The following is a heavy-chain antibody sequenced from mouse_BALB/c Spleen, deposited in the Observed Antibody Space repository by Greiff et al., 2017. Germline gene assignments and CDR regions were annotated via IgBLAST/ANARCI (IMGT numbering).Heavy chain of an antibody. J-gene: IGHJ4*01. CDR3: ARVPIITTVVATDAMDY. CDR2: INPYNDGT. Sequence: VQLQQSGPELVKPGASVKMSCKASGYTFTSYVMHWVKQKPGQGLEWIGYINPYNDGTKYNEKFKGKATLTSDKSSSTAYMELSSLTSEDSAVYYCARVPIITTVVATDAMDYWGQGTSVTVSS. V-gene: IGHV1-14*01. D-gene: IGHD1-1*01. CDR1: GYTFTSYV.